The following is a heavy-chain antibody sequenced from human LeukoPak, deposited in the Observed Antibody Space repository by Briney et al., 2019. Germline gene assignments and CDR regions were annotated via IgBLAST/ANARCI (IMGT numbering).Heavy chain of an antibody. D-gene: IGHD5-24*01. Sequence: WGSLRLSCAASGFTFSDYYMSWIRQAPGKGLEWVSYISSSGSTIYYADSVKGRFTISRDNAKNSLYLQMNSLRAEDTAVYYCARTVEMATIDVWGQGTMVTVSS. CDR3: ARTVEMATIDV. CDR1: GFTFSDYY. J-gene: IGHJ3*01. CDR2: ISSSGSTI. V-gene: IGHV3-11*01.